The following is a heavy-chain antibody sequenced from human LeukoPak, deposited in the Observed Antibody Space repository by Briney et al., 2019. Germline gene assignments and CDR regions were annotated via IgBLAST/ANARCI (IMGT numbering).Heavy chain of an antibody. J-gene: IGHJ4*02. CDR2: INPNSGGT. V-gene: IGHV1-2*02. Sequence: GASVKVSCKASGYTFTGYYMHWVRQAPGQGLEWMGWINPNSGGTNYAQKFQGRVTMTRDTSISTAYMELSRLRSDDTAVYYCARDYSIVVVTAIPAGADYWGQGTLVTVSS. CDR1: GYTFTGYY. CDR3: ARDYSIVVVTAIPAGADY. D-gene: IGHD2-21*02.